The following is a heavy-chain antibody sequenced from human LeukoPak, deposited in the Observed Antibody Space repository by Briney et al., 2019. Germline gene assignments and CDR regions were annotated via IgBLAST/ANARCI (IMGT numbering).Heavy chain of an antibody. Sequence: SETLSLTCAVYGVSFSGYYWSWIRQPPGKGLEWIGEINHSGTTYYNPSLKSRVTISVDTSKNQFSLKLKSITAADTAVYYCARANYYDNNGYSRGAFDIWGQGTMVTVSS. CDR1: GVSFSGYY. CDR2: INHSGTT. D-gene: IGHD3-22*01. CDR3: ARANYYDNNGYSRGAFDI. J-gene: IGHJ3*02. V-gene: IGHV4-34*01.